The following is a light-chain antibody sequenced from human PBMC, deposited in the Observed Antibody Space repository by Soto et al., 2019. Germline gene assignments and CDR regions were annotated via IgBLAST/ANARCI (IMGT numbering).Light chain of an antibody. V-gene: IGKV1-5*03. J-gene: IGKJ4*01. CDR1: QDIYNW. Sequence: DIQMTQSPSTLSASVGDRVTITCRASQDIYNWLAWYQQKPGRAPRLLIYKTAGLESGVPSRFSGSGSGTEYTLTISSLQPDYFATYYCQQYSIYPITFGGGTKLDIK. CDR2: KTA. CDR3: QQYSIYPIT.